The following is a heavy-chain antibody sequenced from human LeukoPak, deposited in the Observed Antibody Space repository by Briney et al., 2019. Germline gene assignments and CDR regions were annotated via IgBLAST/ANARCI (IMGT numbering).Heavy chain of an antibody. J-gene: IGHJ6*03. CDR3: AKDRRIEAAGKAPYYYMDV. CDR1: GFTFNSYG. V-gene: IGHV3-30*02. Sequence: PGGSLRLSCAACGFTFNSYGVHCLRQAPGKGLEWVAFIRYDGSNKYYADSVKGRFTISRDNSKNTLYQQMNSLRAEDMAVYYGAKDRRIEAAGKAPYYYMDVWGKGTTVTVSS. CDR2: IRYDGSNK. D-gene: IGHD6-13*01.